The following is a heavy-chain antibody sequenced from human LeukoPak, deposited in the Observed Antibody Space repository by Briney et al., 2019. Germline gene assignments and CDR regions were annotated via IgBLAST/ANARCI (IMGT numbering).Heavy chain of an antibody. Sequence: PGGSLRLSCAASGFTFSYYWMSWVRQPPGKGLEWVANIKQDGSEKYYVDSVKGRFTISRDNAKNSLYLQMNSLRAEDTAVYYCARDPHYYDSSGYYFLFDYWGQGTLVTVSS. D-gene: IGHD3-22*01. CDR2: IKQDGSEK. V-gene: IGHV3-7*01. J-gene: IGHJ4*02. CDR3: ARDPHYYDSSGYYFLFDY. CDR1: GFTFSYYW.